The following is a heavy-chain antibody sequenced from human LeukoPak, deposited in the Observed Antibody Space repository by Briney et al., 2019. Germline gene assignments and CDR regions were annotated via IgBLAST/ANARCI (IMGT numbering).Heavy chain of an antibody. Sequence: GGSLRLSCAASGFSFSSYAMSWVRQAPGKGLEWVSSISSSSSYIYYADSVKGRFTISRDNAKNSLYLQMNSLRAEDTAVYYCARAGRGLLWFGEGYYYYYMDVWGKGTTVTISS. CDR2: ISSSSSYI. CDR1: GFSFSSYA. D-gene: IGHD3-10*01. V-gene: IGHV3-21*01. CDR3: ARAGRGLLWFGEGYYYYYMDV. J-gene: IGHJ6*03.